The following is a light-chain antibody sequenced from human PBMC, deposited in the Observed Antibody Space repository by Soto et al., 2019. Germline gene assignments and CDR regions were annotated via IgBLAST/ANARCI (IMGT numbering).Light chain of an antibody. Sequence: QSALSHPGSASWSPGHLIAISCTGTGSDVGGYNYVSWYQQHPGKAPKLMIYEVSNRPLGVSNRFSGSKSGNTASLTISGLQAEDEADYYCTSYTSSSTLDVFGTGTKVTVL. CDR3: TSYTSSSTLDV. CDR1: GSDVGGYNY. J-gene: IGLJ1*01. CDR2: EVS. V-gene: IGLV2-14*01.